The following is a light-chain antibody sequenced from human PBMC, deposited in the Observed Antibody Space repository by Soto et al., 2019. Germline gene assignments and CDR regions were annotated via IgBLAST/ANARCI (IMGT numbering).Light chain of an antibody. V-gene: IGKV3-20*01. CDR1: QSVSSY. CDR2: GAS. J-gene: IGKJ5*01. Sequence: EIVLTQSPATLSLSPGERATLSCRASQSVSSYLAWYQQKPGQAPRLLIYGASGRATGIPDRFSGSGSGTDFTLTITRLEPEDSAVYFCQQYTGPPTTFGQGTRLEIK. CDR3: QQYTGPPTT.